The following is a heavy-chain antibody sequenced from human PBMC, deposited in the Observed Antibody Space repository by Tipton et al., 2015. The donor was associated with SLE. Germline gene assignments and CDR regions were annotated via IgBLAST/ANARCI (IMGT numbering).Heavy chain of an antibody. CDR3: ARQNIVATRGAFDI. CDR2: IYYSGSS. Sequence: TLSLTCTVSGGSICSTTYYWGWIRQPPGKGLEWIGIIYYSGSSYCNPSLKSRLTISVDTSKNVFSLRLSSVTAADTAVYYCARQNIVATRGAFDIWGQGTMVTVSS. CDR1: GGSICSTTYY. D-gene: IGHD5-12*01. J-gene: IGHJ3*02. V-gene: IGHV4-39*01.